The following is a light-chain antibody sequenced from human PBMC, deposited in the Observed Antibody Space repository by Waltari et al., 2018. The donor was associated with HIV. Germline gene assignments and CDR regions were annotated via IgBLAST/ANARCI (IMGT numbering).Light chain of an antibody. CDR1: SSDVGGYKY. CDR3: SSYAGSNNWVV. J-gene: IGLJ2*01. V-gene: IGLV2-8*01. Sequence: QSALTQPPSASGSPGQSVTISCTGTSSDVGGYKYDSWYHHHPGKAPKLMIYDVSKRPSGVPDRFSGSKSGNTASLTVSGLQAEDEADYYCSSYAGSNNWVVFGGGTKLTVL. CDR2: DVS.